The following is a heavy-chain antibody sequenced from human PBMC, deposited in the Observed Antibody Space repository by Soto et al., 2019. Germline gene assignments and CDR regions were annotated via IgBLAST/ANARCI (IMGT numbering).Heavy chain of an antibody. CDR1: GGSVSSFC. J-gene: IGHJ6*03. Sequence: SETLSLTCYVSGGSVSSFCWTWIRQSPGKGLEWIAYVCYSGSTNYNPSLKSRVTISVDTSKNQFSLKLSSVTAADTAVYYCGRVGDCSGGSCYYYYYYMDVWGKGTTVTVSS. V-gene: IGHV4-59*02. CDR3: GRVGDCSGGSCYYYYYYMDV. D-gene: IGHD2-15*01. CDR2: VCYSGST.